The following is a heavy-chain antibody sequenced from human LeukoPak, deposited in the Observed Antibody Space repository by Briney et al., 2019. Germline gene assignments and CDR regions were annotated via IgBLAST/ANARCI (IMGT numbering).Heavy chain of an antibody. V-gene: IGHV4-59*01. D-gene: IGHD3-10*01. Sequence: PSETLSLTCSVSSDSSSNYYWNWIRQPPGKGLEWIGYICDSGGTNYNPSLKSRVSMSLDTSKNQFSLKLSSVTAADTAVYYCARAHGSETFYFDYWGQGTLVSVSS. CDR1: SDSSSNYY. CDR3: ARAHGSETFYFDY. J-gene: IGHJ4*02. CDR2: ICDSGGT.